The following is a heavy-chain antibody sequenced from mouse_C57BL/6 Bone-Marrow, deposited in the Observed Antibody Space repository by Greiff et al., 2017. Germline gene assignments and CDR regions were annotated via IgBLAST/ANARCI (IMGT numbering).Heavy chain of an antibody. V-gene: IGHV1-26*01. Sequence: VQLQQSGPELVKPGASVKISCKASGYTFTDYYMNWVKQSHGKSLEWIGDINPNNGGTSYNQKFKGKATLTVDKSSSTAYMELRSLTSEDSAVYYCAREVPWFAYWGQVTLVTVSA. CDR2: INPNNGGT. CDR3: AREVPWFAY. CDR1: GYTFTDYY. J-gene: IGHJ3*01.